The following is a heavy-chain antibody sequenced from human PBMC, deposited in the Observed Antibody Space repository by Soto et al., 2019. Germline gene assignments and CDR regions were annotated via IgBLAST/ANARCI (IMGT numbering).Heavy chain of an antibody. V-gene: IGHV4-39*01. CDR3: ARRLGDDAFDI. J-gene: IGHJ3*02. CDR1: GGSISSSSYY. Sequence: SETLSLTCTVSGGSISSSSYYWGWIRQPPGKGLEWIGSIYYSGSTYYNPSLKSRVTISVDTSKNQFSLNLSSVTAADTAVYYCARRLGDDAFDIWGQGTMVTVSS. CDR2: IYYSGST. D-gene: IGHD3-16*01.